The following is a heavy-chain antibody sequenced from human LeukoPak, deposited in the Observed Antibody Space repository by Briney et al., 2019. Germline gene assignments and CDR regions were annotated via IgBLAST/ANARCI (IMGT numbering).Heavy chain of an antibody. CDR3: VREGMLGYSSGWLYYSDY. Sequence: GGSLRLSCSASGFTFSSYAMHWVRQAPGKGLEYVSAISSNGGSTYYADSVKGRFTISRDNSKNTLYLQMSSLRAEDTAVYYCVREGMLGYSSGWLYYSDYWGQGTLVTVSS. D-gene: IGHD6-19*01. CDR1: GFTFSSYA. J-gene: IGHJ4*02. V-gene: IGHV3-64D*06. CDR2: ISSNGGST.